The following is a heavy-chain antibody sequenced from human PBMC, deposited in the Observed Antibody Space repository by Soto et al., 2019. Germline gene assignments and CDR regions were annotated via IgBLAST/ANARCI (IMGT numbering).Heavy chain of an antibody. CDR1: GGSISSGGYY. Sequence: QVQLQESGPGLVKPSQTLSLTCTVSGGSISSGGYYWTWIRQHPGKGLEWIGYNYYSGITYYNPSLTSRATILLAMATNQFSLKLISVTAADTAVYYCARGSSIAGLYYGMDVWGQGTTVTVSS. CDR3: ARGSSIAGLYYGMDV. CDR2: NYYSGIT. V-gene: IGHV4-31*03. J-gene: IGHJ6*02. D-gene: IGHD6-6*01.